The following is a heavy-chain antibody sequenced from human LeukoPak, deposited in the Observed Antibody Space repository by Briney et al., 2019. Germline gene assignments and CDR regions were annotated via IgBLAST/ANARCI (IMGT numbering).Heavy chain of an antibody. D-gene: IGHD1-26*01. Sequence: SETLSLTCTVSGYSISSGYYWGWIRQPPGKGLEWIGSIYHSGSTYYNPSLKSRVTISVDTSKNQFSLKLSSVTAADTAVYYCARGSPAYAEKEDGSFDYWGQGTLVTVSS. CDR1: GYSISSGYY. CDR2: IYHSGST. V-gene: IGHV4-38-2*02. J-gene: IGHJ4*02. CDR3: ARGSPAYAEKEDGSFDY.